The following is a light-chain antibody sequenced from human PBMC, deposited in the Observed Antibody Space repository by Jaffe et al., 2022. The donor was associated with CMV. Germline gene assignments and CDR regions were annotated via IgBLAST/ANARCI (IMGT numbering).Light chain of an antibody. Sequence: DIQMTQSPSFVSASVGDRVTITCRASQGIRNWLAWYQQKPGRAPKLLIYGAFNLQSGVPSRFSGSGSGTDFTLTIRSLQPEDFATYYCQQANSYPLTFGGGTTVDMK. CDR2: GAF. J-gene: IGKJ4*01. CDR1: QGIRNW. CDR3: QQANSYPLT. V-gene: IGKV1-12*01.